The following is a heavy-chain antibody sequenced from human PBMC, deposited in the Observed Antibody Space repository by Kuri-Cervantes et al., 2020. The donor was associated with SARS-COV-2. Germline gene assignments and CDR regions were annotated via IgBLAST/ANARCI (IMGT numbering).Heavy chain of an antibody. CDR3: ATGRVVAAN. J-gene: IGHJ4*02. Sequence: GGSLRLSCAASGFTFSSYAMHWVRQAPGKGLEWVAVISYDGSNKYYADSVKGRFTISRDNSKNTLYLQMDSLRVEDTAVYHCATGRVVAANWGQGTLVTVSS. D-gene: IGHD2-15*01. CDR2: ISYDGSNK. V-gene: IGHV3-30*04. CDR1: GFTFSSYA.